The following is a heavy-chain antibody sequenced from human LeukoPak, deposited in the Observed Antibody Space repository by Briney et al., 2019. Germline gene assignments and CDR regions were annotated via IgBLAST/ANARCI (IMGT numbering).Heavy chain of an antibody. CDR2: INHSGST. CDR1: GGSFSGYY. Sequence: PSETLSLTCAVYGGSFSGYYWSWIRQPPGKGLEWIGEINHSGSTNYNPSLKSRVTISVDTSKNQFSLKLSPVTAADTAVYYCARGWGSSGDYWGQGTLVTVSS. J-gene: IGHJ4*02. V-gene: IGHV4-34*01. CDR3: ARGWGSSGDY. D-gene: IGHD7-27*01.